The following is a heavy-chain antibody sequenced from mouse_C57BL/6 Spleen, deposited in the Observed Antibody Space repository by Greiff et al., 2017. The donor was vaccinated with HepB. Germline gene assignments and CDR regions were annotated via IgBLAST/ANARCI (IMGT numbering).Heavy chain of an antibody. CDR1: GFTFSSYG. CDR3: ARHEGSRYVEVAY. D-gene: IGHD1-1*01. V-gene: IGHV5-6*01. Sequence: VQLKESGGDLVKPGGSLKLSCAASGFTFSSYGMSWVRQTPDKRLEWVATISSGGSYTYYPDSVKGRFTIPRDNAKNTLYLQMSSLKSEDTAVYYCARHEGSRYVEVAYWGQGTLVTVSA. CDR2: ISSGGSYT. J-gene: IGHJ3*01.